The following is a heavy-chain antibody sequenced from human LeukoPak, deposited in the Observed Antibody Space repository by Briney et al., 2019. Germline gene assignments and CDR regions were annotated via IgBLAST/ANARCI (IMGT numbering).Heavy chain of an antibody. CDR2: MNPNSGNT. J-gene: IGHJ4*02. CDR1: GYTFTSYD. V-gene: IGHV1-8*03. CDR3: ARGLKINCSSTSCYLIY. D-gene: IGHD2-2*01. Sequence: GASAKVSCKASGYTFTSYDINWVRQATGQGLEWMGWMNPNSGNTGYAQKFQGRVTITRNTSISTAYMELSSLRSEDTAVYYCARGLKINCSSTSCYLIYWGQGTLVTVSS.